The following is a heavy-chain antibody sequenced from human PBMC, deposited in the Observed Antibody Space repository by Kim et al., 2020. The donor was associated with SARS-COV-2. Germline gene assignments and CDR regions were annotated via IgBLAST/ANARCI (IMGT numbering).Heavy chain of an antibody. Sequence: GGSLRLSCAASVFTFRDYYMTWVRQAPGKGLEWVSVIYFDGSTYYADSVKGRFTISRDNSKNTLYLHLNSLRADDTAVYYCAREKEYSSGWGFGGIYYDSWGQGTLVTVSS. J-gene: IGHJ4*02. CDR1: VFTFRDYY. CDR2: IYFDGST. D-gene: IGHD6-19*01. V-gene: IGHV3-66*01. CDR3: AREKEYSSGWGFGGIYYDS.